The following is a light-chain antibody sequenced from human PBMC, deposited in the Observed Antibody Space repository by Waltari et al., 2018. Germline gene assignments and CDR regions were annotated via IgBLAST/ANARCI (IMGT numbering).Light chain of an antibody. CDR1: RRDLPSSTP. CDR3: SSYTSSSTPV. J-gene: IGLJ2*01. CDR2: EVS. V-gene: IGLV2-18*02. Sequence: QSALTQPPSVSGSPGQSVPLSSTCPRRDLPSSTPFPWYQQPPRTAPKRMIYEVSNRPSGVPDRFSGSKAGNTAFLTISGLQAEDEADYYCSSYTSSSTPVFGGGTKLTVL.